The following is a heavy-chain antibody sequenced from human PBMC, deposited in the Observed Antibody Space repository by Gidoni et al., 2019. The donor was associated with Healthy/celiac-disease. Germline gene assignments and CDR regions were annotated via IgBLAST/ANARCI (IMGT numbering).Heavy chain of an antibody. CDR2: IRSKAYGGTT. CDR3: TRGTYYYGSGSLYYFDY. D-gene: IGHD3-10*01. CDR1: GFTFGDYA. J-gene: IGHJ4*02. Sequence: EVQLVESGGGLVKPGRSLRLSCTASGFTFGDYAMSWFRQAPGKGLEWVGFIRSKAYGGTTEYAASVKGRFTISRDDSKSIAYLQMNSLKTEDTAVYYCTRGTYYYGSGSLYYFDYWGQGTLVTVSS. V-gene: IGHV3-49*05.